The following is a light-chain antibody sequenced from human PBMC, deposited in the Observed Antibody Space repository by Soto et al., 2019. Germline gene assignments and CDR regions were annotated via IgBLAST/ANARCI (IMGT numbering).Light chain of an antibody. J-gene: IGKJ2*01. V-gene: IGKV3-15*01. Sequence: EIVMTQSPATLSVSPGERATLSCRASQSVSSNLAWYQQKPGQAPRLLIYGASTRATGIPARFSGSRSGTEFTLTISSLQSEDFAVYYCQQYNNWPSLTFGQGTMLEIK. CDR1: QSVSSN. CDR3: QQYNNWPSLT. CDR2: GAS.